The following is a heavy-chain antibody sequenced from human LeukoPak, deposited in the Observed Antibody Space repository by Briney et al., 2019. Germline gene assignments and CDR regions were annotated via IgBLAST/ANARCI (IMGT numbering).Heavy chain of an antibody. V-gene: IGHV4-34*01. J-gene: IGHJ2*01. Sequence: TSETLSLTCAVYGGSFSGYYWSWIRQPPGKGLEWIGEINHSGSTNYNPSLKSRVTISLDTSKNQFSLKLSSVTAADTAVYYCARHGISVWGSYRSFDLWGRGTLVTVSS. CDR2: INHSGST. CDR1: GGSFSGYY. CDR3: ARHGISVWGSYRSFDL. D-gene: IGHD3-16*02.